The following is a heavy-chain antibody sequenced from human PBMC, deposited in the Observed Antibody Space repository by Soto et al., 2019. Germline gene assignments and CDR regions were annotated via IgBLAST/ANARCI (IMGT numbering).Heavy chain of an antibody. J-gene: IGHJ4*02. D-gene: IGHD3-3*01. CDR3: VRRPENFWSGDSEAFDY. CDR2: STPSFPYS. Sequence: EVKLLESGGGLVKPGGSLTLSCTGSGFTFSSYGINWVRQAPGKGLEWVSSSTPSFPYSSYADSVKGRFTMSRDNARNALQLQMNSLRAEDTAVYYCVRRPENFWSGDSEAFDYWGQGRLVIVSS. CDR1: GFTFSSYG. V-gene: IGHV3-21*06.